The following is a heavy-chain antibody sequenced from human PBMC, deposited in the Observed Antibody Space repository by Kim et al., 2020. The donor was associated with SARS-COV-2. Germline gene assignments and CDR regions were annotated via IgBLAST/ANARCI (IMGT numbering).Heavy chain of an antibody. CDR1: GYTFTSYG. V-gene: IGHV1-18*01. D-gene: IGHD6-13*01. J-gene: IGHJ6*02. Sequence: ASVKVSCKASGYTFTSYGISWVRQAPGQGLEWMGWISAYNGNTNYAQKLQGRVTMTTDTSTSTAYMELRSLRSDDTAVYYCARDDSVAAGTYYYYYGMDVWGQGTTVTVSS. CDR3: ARDDSVAAGTYYYYYGMDV. CDR2: ISAYNGNT.